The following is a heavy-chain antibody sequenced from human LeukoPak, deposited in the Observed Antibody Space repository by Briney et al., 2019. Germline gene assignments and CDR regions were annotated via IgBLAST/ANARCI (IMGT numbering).Heavy chain of an antibody. CDR3: ARVNRGDAFDI. CDR1: GIPFSDYY. V-gene: IGHV3-11*06. D-gene: IGHD3-16*02. J-gene: IGHJ3*02. Sequence: GGSLRLSCVVSGIPFSDYYMNWIRQAPGKGLERISYISSSSSYTDYADSVKGRFTISRDNSKNTLYLQMNSLRAEDTAVYHCARVNRGDAFDIWGQGTLVTVSS. CDR2: ISSSSSYT.